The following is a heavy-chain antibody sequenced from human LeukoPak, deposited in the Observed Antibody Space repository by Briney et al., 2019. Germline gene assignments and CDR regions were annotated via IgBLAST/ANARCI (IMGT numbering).Heavy chain of an antibody. J-gene: IGHJ3*01. Sequence: GGSLRLSCSASGFSFGSYEMNWVRQAPGKGLEWVSRISHNDGSTYYAESGRGRFTISRDNARKSLYLQMNSLRVEDTALYYCAKEGLPTQHDGYDVWGRGTLVTVSS. D-gene: IGHD1-1*01. V-gene: IGHV3-48*03. CDR3: AKEGLPTQHDGYDV. CDR1: GFSFGSYE. CDR2: ISHNDGST.